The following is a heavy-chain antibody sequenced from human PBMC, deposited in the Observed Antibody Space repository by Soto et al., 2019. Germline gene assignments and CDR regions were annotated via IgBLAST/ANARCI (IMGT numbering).Heavy chain of an antibody. Sequence: VQLLESGGGLLQPGGSLRLSCAASGFTFSTYAMTWVRQAPGKGPEWVSSVSGSGGNTLYADSVKGRFTISRDNSKNTLYLQTNSLRAGDTAVYYCAKGRAPSGWYPPYYDGMDVWGQGTTVIVSS. CDR3: AKGRAPSGWYPPYYDGMDV. D-gene: IGHD6-19*01. CDR1: GFTFSTYA. CDR2: VSGSGGNT. V-gene: IGHV3-23*01. J-gene: IGHJ6*02.